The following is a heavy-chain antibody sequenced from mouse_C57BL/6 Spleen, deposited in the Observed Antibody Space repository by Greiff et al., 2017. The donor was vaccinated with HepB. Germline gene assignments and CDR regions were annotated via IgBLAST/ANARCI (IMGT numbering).Heavy chain of an antibody. Sequence: QVQLQQPGAELVKPGASVKMSCKASGYTFTSYWITRVKQRPGQGLVWIGDIYPGSGSTNYNEKFNSKATLTVDTTSSTGYRQLSSLTSEDSAVFYSARRGSSYGYWGQGTTLTVSS. CDR2: IYPGSGST. D-gene: IGHD1-1*01. CDR3: ARRGSSYGY. J-gene: IGHJ2*01. V-gene: IGHV1-55*01. CDR1: GYTFTSYW.